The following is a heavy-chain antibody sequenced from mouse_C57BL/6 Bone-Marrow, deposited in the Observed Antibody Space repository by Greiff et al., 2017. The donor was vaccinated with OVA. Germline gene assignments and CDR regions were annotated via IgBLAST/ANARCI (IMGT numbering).Heavy chain of an antibody. CDR1: EYEFPSHD. CDR2: INSDGGST. J-gene: IGHJ4*01. V-gene: IGHV5-2*01. D-gene: IGHD2-4*01. Sequence: DVKLVESGGGLVQPGESLKLSCESNEYEFPSHDMSWVRKTPEKRLELVAAINSDGGSTYYPDTMERRFIISRDNTKKTLYLQMSSLRSEDTALYYCARHGLRPELGPFYAMDYWGQGTSVTVSS. CDR3: ARHGLRPELGPFYAMDY.